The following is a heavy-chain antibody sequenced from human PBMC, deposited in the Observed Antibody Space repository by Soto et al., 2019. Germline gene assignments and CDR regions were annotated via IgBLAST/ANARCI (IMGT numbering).Heavy chain of an antibody. CDR3: ARDTHWGLGD. CDR2: IYHTGST. Sequence: QVQLQESGPGLVKPSETLSLTCAVSGDSINTNNWWSWVRQPPGRGLEWIGEIYHTGSTNYNPSLKGRVTISADRSKTQLSLRLNSVTAADTAVYFCARDTHWGLGDWGQGTLVIVSS. V-gene: IGHV4-4*02. CDR1: GDSINTNNW. J-gene: IGHJ4*02. D-gene: IGHD7-27*01.